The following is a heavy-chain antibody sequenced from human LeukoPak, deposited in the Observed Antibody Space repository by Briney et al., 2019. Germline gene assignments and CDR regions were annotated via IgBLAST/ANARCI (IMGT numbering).Heavy chain of an antibody. CDR3: ARQGVGATDY. V-gene: IGHV4-39*01. CDR2: IYYTGST. Sequence: SETLSLTCTVSGGPISSSNYYWGWIRQPPGKGLEWIGSIYYTGSTDYNPSLKSRVTISVDTSKNQFFLKLSSVTAADTAVYYCARQGVGATDYWGQGTLVTVSS. CDR1: GGPISSSNYY. J-gene: IGHJ4*02. D-gene: IGHD1-26*01.